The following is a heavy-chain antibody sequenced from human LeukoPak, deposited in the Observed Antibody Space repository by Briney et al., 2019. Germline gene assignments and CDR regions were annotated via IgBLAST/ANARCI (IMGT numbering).Heavy chain of an antibody. D-gene: IGHD3-22*01. V-gene: IGHV1-2*06. J-gene: IGHJ5*02. Sequence: GASVKVSCKASGYTFTGYYMHWVRQAPGQGPEWMGRINPNSGGTNYAQKFQGRVTMTRDTSISTAYMELSRLRSDDTAVYYCARVLARINYYDSSGYLNWFDPWGQGTLVTVSS. CDR1: GYTFTGYY. CDR3: ARVLARINYYDSSGYLNWFDP. CDR2: INPNSGGT.